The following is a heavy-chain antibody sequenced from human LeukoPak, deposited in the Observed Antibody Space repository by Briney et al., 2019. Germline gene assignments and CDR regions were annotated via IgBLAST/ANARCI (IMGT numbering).Heavy chain of an antibody. V-gene: IGHV3-23*01. Sequence: GGSPRLSCAASGFTFSSYVMSWVRQAPGKGLEWVSAISGSGGSTYYADSVKGRFTISRDNSKNTLYLQMNSLRAEDTAVYRCAKKQSYYYDSSALRGGGYFDYWGQGTLVTVSS. CDR1: GFTFSSYV. J-gene: IGHJ4*02. CDR3: AKKQSYYYDSSALRGGGYFDY. D-gene: IGHD3-22*01. CDR2: ISGSGGST.